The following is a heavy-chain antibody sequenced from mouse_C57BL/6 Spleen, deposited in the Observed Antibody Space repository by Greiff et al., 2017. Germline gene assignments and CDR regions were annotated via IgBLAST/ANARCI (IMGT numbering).Heavy chain of an antibody. CDR3: ARVYDYDGAWFAY. CDR1: GFTFSDYG. CDR2: ISSGSSTI. V-gene: IGHV5-17*01. D-gene: IGHD2-4*01. Sequence: EVQGVESGGGLVKPGGSLKLSCAASGFTFSDYGMHWVRQAPEKGLEWVAYISSGSSTIYYADTVKGGFTISRDNAKNTLFLQMTSLRSEDTAMYYCARVYDYDGAWFAYWGQGTLVTVSA. J-gene: IGHJ3*01.